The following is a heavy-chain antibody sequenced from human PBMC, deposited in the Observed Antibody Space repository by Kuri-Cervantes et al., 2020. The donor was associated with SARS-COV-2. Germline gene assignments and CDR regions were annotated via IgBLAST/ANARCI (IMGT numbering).Heavy chain of an antibody. V-gene: IGHV4-30-2*01. CDR3: ARGGDYGDYVAYSWFDP. CDR1: GGSISSGGYS. CDR2: IYHSGST. D-gene: IGHD4-17*01. Sequence: LRLSCAVSGGSISSGGYSWSWIRQPPGKGLEWIGYIYHSGSTNYNPSLKSRVTISVDTSKNQFSLKLSSVTAADTAVYYCARGGDYGDYVAYSWFDPWGQGTLVTVSS. J-gene: IGHJ5*02.